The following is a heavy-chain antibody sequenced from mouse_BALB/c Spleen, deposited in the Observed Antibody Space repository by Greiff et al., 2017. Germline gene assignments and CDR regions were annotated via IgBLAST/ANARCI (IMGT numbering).Heavy chain of an antibody. D-gene: IGHD2-1*01. CDR3: CGNFAY. V-gene: IGHV1S81*02. J-gene: IGHJ3*01. CDR1: GYTFTSYY. CDR2: INPSNGGT. Sequence: QVQLKESGAELVKPGASVKLSCKASGYTFTSYYMYWVKQRPGQGLEWIGEINPSNGGTNFNEKFKSKATLTVDKSSSTAYMQLSSLTSEDSAVYYCCGNFAYWGQGTLVTVSA.